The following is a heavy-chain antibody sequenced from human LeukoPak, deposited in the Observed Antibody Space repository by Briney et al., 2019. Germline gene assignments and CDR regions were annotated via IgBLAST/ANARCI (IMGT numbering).Heavy chain of an antibody. V-gene: IGHV4-4*07. CDR3: ASGSSGYDP. J-gene: IGHJ5*02. CDR1: GGSISTYY. Sequence: PSETLSLTCTVSGGSISTYYWSWIRQPAGKGLEWIGRMYTSGTTKYNPSLKSRVTMSVDTSKNQFSLKLSSVTAAGTAVYFCASGSSGYDPWGQGTLVTVSS. CDR2: MYTSGTT. D-gene: IGHD5-12*01.